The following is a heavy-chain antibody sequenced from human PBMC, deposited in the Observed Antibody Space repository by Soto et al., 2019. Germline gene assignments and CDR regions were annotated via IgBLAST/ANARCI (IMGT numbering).Heavy chain of an antibody. CDR2: ISAHNGNT. Sequence: QVQLVQSGAEVKKPGASVKVSCKASGYTFTSYAISWVRQAPGQGLEWMGWISAHNGNTKYAQKLQXRVTMTTDTSTSTAYMDLRSLRSDDTAVYYGARDVNSGTFDYWGQGTLVTVSS. J-gene: IGHJ4*02. CDR3: ARDVNSGTFDY. CDR1: GYTFTSYA. V-gene: IGHV1-18*01. D-gene: IGHD3-10*01.